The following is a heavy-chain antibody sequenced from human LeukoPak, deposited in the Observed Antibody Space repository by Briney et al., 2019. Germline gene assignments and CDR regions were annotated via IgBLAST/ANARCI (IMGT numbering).Heavy chain of an antibody. J-gene: IGHJ6*02. CDR3: ARNYGMDV. CDR1: GGSIGSYY. V-gene: IGHV4-59*01. Sequence: SETLSLTCTVSGGSIGSYYWSWIRQPPGKGLEWIGYIYYSGSTNYDPSLKSRVTISVDTSKNQFSLKLSSVTAADTAVYYCARNYGMDVWGQGTTVTVSS. CDR2: IYYSGST.